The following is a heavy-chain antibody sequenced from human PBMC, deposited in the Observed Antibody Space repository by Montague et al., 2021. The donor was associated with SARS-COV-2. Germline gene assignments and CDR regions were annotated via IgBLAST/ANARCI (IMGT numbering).Heavy chain of an antibody. V-gene: IGHV4-59*11. CDR1: GGSMSNHY. J-gene: IGHJ5*02. Sequence: SETLSLTCTVSGGSMSNHYCSWIRQPPGKGLEWLAYIYYSGGINSNAXLKSRVTMSVDTSKNQFSLKLTSVTAADTAVYYCARAVSVRRAVNWFDPWGQGTLVTVSS. CDR2: IYYSGGI. CDR3: ARAVSVRRAVNWFDP. D-gene: IGHD3-10*01.